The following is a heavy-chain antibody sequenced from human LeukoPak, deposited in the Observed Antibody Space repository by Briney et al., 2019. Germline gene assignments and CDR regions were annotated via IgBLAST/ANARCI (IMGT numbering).Heavy chain of an antibody. CDR1: GFTFSTQA. CDR2: ITGSGAST. CDR3: AKLDYYDTH. Sequence: SGGSLRLSCAASGFTFSTQAMSWVRQAPGKGLEWVSSITGSGASTYYADSVKGRFTISRDNSKNTLYLQMNSLRAEDAAVYYCAKLDYYDTHWGQGTLVTVSS. J-gene: IGHJ4*02. V-gene: IGHV3-23*01. D-gene: IGHD3-22*01.